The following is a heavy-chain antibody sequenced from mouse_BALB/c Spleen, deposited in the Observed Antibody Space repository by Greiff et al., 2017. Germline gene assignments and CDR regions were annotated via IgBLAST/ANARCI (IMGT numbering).Heavy chain of an antibody. CDR3: ARAYYGRGYAMDY. CDR2: ISYSGST. V-gene: IGHV3-2*02. J-gene: IGHJ4*01. Sequence: EVKLMESGPGLVKPSQSLSLTCTVTGYSITSDYAWNWIRQFPGNKLEWMGYISYSGSTSYNPSLKSRISITRDTSKNQFFLQLNSVTTEDTATYYCARAYYGRGYAMDYWGQGTSVTVSS. D-gene: IGHD2-10*01. CDR1: GYSITSDYA.